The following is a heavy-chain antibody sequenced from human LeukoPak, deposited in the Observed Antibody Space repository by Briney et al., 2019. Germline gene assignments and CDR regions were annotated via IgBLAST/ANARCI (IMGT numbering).Heavy chain of an antibody. Sequence: SQTLSLTCAISGDSVSSNSAAWNWIRQSPSRGLEWLGRTYYRSKWYNDYVVSVKSRITINPDTSKNQFSLQLNSVTPEDTAVYYCARDRISSGWFWSSYYYYMDVWGKGTTVTVSS. CDR3: ARDRISSGWFWSSYYYYMDV. CDR2: TYYRSKWYN. J-gene: IGHJ6*03. D-gene: IGHD6-19*01. CDR1: GDSVSSNSAA. V-gene: IGHV6-1*01.